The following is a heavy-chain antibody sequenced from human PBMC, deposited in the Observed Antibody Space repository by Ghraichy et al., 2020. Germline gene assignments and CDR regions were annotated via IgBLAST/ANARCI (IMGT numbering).Heavy chain of an antibody. J-gene: IGHJ4*02. Sequence: GGSLRLSCAASGFTFSTYCLTWVRQAPGKGLEWVSNIKQDGSEIYYVDSVKGRFTTSRDNARNSLYLQMNSLRAEDTVVYYCAREAVAIFGVVVNRYFDYWGQGTLVTVSS. CDR3: AREAVAIFGVVVNRYFDY. CDR1: GFTFSTYC. CDR2: IKQDGSEI. V-gene: IGHV3-7*01. D-gene: IGHD3-3*01.